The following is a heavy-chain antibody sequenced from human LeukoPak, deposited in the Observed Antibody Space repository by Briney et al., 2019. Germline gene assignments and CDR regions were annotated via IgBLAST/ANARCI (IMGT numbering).Heavy chain of an antibody. D-gene: IGHD6-19*01. Sequence: EWVANIKQDGSENYYVDSVKGRFTISRDNAKNSLYLQMNSLRAEDTPVYYCARAHRSALDYWGQGTLVTVSS. CDR3: ARAHRSALDY. J-gene: IGHJ4*02. CDR2: IKQDGSEN. V-gene: IGHV3-7*03.